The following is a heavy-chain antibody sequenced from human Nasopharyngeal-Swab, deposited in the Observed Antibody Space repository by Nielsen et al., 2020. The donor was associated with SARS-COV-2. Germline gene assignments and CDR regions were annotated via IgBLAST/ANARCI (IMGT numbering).Heavy chain of an antibody. CDR3: ARPRATYSSGWYYFDY. Sequence: GGSLRLSCKGSGYSFTSYWIGWVRQMPGNGLEWMGIIYPGDSDTRYSPSFQGQVTISADKSISTAYLQWSSLKASDTAMYYCARPRATYSSGWYYFDYWGQGTLVTVSS. V-gene: IGHV5-51*01. CDR2: IYPGDSDT. J-gene: IGHJ4*02. D-gene: IGHD6-19*01. CDR1: GYSFTSYW.